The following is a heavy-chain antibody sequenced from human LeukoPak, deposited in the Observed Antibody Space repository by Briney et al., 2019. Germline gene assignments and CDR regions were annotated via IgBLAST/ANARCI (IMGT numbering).Heavy chain of an antibody. J-gene: IGHJ6*02. CDR3: ARTRGAAAGTPLYYYYGMDV. V-gene: IGHV4-59*01. CDR1: GGSISSYY. Sequence: SETLSLTCTVSGGSISSYYWSWIRQPPGKGLEWIGYIYYSGSTNYNPSLKSRATISVDTSKNQFSLKLSSVTAADTAVYYCARTRGAAAGTPLYYYYGMDVWGQGTTVTVSS. D-gene: IGHD6-13*01. CDR2: IYYSGST.